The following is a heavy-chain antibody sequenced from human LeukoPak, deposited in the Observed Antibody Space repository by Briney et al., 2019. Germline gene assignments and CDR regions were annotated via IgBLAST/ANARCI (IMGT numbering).Heavy chain of an antibody. J-gene: IGHJ4*02. Sequence: ASVKVSCKVSGYTLTELSMHWVRQAPGKGLEWMGGFDPEDGETIYAQKFQGRVTMTEDTSTDTAYMELSSLRSEDTAVYYCATQSLSSSGWKSFDYWGQGTLVTVSS. CDR2: FDPEDGET. D-gene: IGHD6-19*01. CDR1: GYTLTELS. V-gene: IGHV1-24*01. CDR3: ATQSLSSSGWKSFDY.